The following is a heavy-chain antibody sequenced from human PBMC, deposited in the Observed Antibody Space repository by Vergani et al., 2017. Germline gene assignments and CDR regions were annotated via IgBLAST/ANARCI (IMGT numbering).Heavy chain of an antibody. J-gene: IGHJ4*02. D-gene: IGHD3-9*01. CDR1: GFTFSDYY. CDR2: ISSSSSYT. Sequence: QVQLVESGGGLVKPGGSLRLSCAASGFTFSDYYMSWIRQAPGKGLEWVSYISSSSSYTNYADSVKGRFTISRDNAKNSLYLQMNSLRAEDTAVYYGARDTSGFYYDILTGYRLFDYWGQGTLVTVSS. CDR3: ARDTSGFYYDILTGYRLFDY. V-gene: IGHV3-11*05.